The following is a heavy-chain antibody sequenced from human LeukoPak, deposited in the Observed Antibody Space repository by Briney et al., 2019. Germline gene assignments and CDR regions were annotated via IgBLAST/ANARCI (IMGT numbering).Heavy chain of an antibody. CDR1: GGSFSGYY. CDR3: ARVLIHHYGSGSFPDY. Sequence: SETLSLTCAVYGGSFSGYYWSWIRQPPGKGLEWIGEINHSGSTNYNPSLKSRVTISVDTSKNQFSLKLSSVTAADTAVYYCARVLIHHYGSGSFPDYWGQGTLVTVSS. J-gene: IGHJ4*02. V-gene: IGHV4-34*01. CDR2: INHSGST. D-gene: IGHD3-10*01.